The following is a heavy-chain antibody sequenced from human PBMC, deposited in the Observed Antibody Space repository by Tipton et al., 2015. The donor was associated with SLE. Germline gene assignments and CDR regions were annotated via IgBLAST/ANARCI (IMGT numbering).Heavy chain of an antibody. CDR2: IHKSGST. CDR3: ARTVTPLRFDP. J-gene: IGHJ5*02. D-gene: IGHD2-21*02. Sequence: TLSLTCTVSGGSIGKNYWSWIRQPPGKGLEWIGYIHKSGSTNYNPSLKSRVTISVDTSRSQFSLKLSSVTAADTAVYYCARTVTPLRFDPWGQGTLVTVSS. CDR1: GGSIGKNY. V-gene: IGHV4-59*01.